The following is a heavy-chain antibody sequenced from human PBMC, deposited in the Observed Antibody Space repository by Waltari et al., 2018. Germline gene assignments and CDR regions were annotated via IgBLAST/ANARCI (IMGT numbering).Heavy chain of an antibody. CDR2: IYYSGST. CDR1: GGSISSSSYY. J-gene: IGHJ2*01. CDR3: ARSPVVLRSLIWYFDL. D-gene: IGHD1-26*01. Sequence: QLQLQESGPGLVKPSETLSLTCTVSGGSISSSSYYWGWIRQPPGKGLEWIGSIYYSGSTYYNPSLKSRVTISVDTSKNQFSLKLSSVTAADTAVYYCARSPVVLRSLIWYFDLWGRGTLVTVSS. V-gene: IGHV4-39*07.